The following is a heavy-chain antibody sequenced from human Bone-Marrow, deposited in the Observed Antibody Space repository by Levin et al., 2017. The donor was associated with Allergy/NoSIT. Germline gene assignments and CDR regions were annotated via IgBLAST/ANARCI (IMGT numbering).Heavy chain of an antibody. V-gene: IGHV3-23*01. Sequence: SCAASGFTFSLYAMSWVRQAPGKGLEWVSLISGDGSSTYYADSVKGRFTISRDNSRDTLYLQVNSLRAEDTAVYFCAKDNIASTATSMGFAFDYWGQGALVTVSS. CDR1: GFTFSLYA. CDR2: ISGDGSST. J-gene: IGHJ4*02. D-gene: IGHD6-13*01. CDR3: AKDNIASTATSMGFAFDY.